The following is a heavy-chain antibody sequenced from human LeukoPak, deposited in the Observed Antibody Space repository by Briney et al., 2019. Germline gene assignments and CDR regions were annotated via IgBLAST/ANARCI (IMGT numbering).Heavy chain of an antibody. Sequence: GSLRLSCAASGCTFSSYAMHWVRQAPGKGLEYVSAISSNGGSTYYANSVKGRFTISRDNSKNTLYLQMGSLRAEDMAVYYCARAYSYGYFDYWGQGTLVTVSS. V-gene: IGHV3-64*01. CDR3: ARAYSYGYFDY. CDR1: GCTFSSYA. D-gene: IGHD5-18*01. CDR2: ISSNGGST. J-gene: IGHJ4*02.